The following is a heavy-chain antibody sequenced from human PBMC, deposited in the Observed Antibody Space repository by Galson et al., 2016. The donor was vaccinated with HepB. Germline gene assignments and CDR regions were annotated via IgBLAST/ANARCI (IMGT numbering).Heavy chain of an antibody. CDR2: IWYDGSDK. CDR3: AKGGDCGGDCYLPYYYYGMDV. J-gene: IGHJ6*02. D-gene: IGHD2-21*02. V-gene: IGHV3-33*06. Sequence: SLRLSCAASGFTFSSYGIHWVRQAPGKGLEWVAVIWYDGSDKYYADSVKGRFTISRDNSKNTLYLQMNSRRAEDTAVYFCAKGGDCGGDCYLPYYYYGMDVWGQGTTVTVSS. CDR1: GFTFSSYG.